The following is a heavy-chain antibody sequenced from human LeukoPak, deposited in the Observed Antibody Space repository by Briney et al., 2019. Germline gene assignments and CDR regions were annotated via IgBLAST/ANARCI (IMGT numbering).Heavy chain of an antibody. Sequence: ASVKVSCKASGGTFSSYAISWVRQAPGQGLEWMGGIIPIFGTANYAQKFQGRVTITADKSTSTAYMELSSLRSEDTAVYYCARNYYYDSSGYSRHYYYYMDVWGKGTTVTVSS. CDR2: IIPIFGTA. CDR1: GGTFSSYA. V-gene: IGHV1-69*06. CDR3: ARNYYYDSSGYSRHYYYYMDV. J-gene: IGHJ6*03. D-gene: IGHD3-22*01.